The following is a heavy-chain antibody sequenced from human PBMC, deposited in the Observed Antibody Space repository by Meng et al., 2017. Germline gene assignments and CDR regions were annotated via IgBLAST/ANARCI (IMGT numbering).Heavy chain of an antibody. V-gene: IGHV4-4*02. D-gene: IGHD7-27*01. Sequence: QAVLQGSGPGLWKPSGARSLTFAVFGGSSRSSNWWSWVRQPPGKGLEWIGEIYHSGSTNYNPSLKSRVTISVDKSKNQFSLKLSSVTAADTAVYYCARIGDWGSTRYFDYWGQGTLVTVSS. CDR1: GGSSRSSNW. CDR2: IYHSGST. CDR3: ARIGDWGSTRYFDY. J-gene: IGHJ4*02.